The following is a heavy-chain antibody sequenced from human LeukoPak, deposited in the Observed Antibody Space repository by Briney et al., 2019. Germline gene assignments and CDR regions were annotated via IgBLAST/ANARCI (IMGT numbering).Heavy chain of an antibody. CDR2: IGTAGDT. CDR3: ARNPDVWQGYYYYGMDV. V-gene: IGHV3-13*01. CDR1: GFTFSSYD. J-gene: IGHJ6*02. Sequence: QAGGSLRLSCAASGFTFSSYDMHWVRQATGKGLEWVSVIGTAGDTYYPGSVKGRFTISRENAKNSLYLQMNSLRAGGTAVYYCARNPDVWQGYYYYGMDVWGQGTTVTVSS.